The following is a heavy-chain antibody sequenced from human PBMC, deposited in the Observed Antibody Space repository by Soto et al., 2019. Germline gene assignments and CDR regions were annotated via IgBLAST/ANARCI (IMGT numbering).Heavy chain of an antibody. D-gene: IGHD3-10*01. J-gene: IGHJ6*02. Sequence: EVQLLESGGGLVQPGGSLRLSCAASGFNFDSHTMNWVRQAPGKGLEWVSAISSRGGTTYYVDSVEGRFTISRDNSKKTLYLQMNSLRGEDTAVYYCAKDDVGSGSARYYGVDVWGQGTTVTVS. CDR2: ISSRGGTT. CDR1: GFNFDSHT. V-gene: IGHV3-23*01. CDR3: AKDDVGSGSARYYGVDV.